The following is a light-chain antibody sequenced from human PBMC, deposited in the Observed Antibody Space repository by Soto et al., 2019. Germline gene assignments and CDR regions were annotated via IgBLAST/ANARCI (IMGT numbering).Light chain of an antibody. CDR3: NSCTSSSTPCV. Sequence: QCALTQPPSVSGSPGQSVTISCTGTSSDVGSYNRVSWYQQPPGTAPKLIIYEVSNRPSGVPDRFSGSKSGNTASLTISGLQAEVEADYYCNSCTSSSTPCVFGTGTKLTVL. V-gene: IGLV2-18*02. J-gene: IGLJ1*01. CDR1: SSDVGSYNR. CDR2: EVS.